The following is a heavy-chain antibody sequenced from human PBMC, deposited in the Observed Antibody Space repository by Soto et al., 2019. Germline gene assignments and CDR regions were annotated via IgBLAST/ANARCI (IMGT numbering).Heavy chain of an antibody. CDR3: ATASYGGPFDY. D-gene: IGHD4-17*01. J-gene: IGHJ4*02. V-gene: IGHV4-59*08. CDR2: IYYSGST. Sequence: SETLSLTCTVSGGSISSYYWSWIRQPPGKGLDWIGFIYYSGSTNYNPSLKSRVTISVDTSKSQFSLKLSSVTAADTAVYYCATASYGGPFDYWGQGTLVNVSS. CDR1: GGSISSYY.